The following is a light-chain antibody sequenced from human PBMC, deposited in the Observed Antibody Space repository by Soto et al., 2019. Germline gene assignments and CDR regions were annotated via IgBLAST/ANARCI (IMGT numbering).Light chain of an antibody. CDR3: QQYASSPLP. CDR2: GAS. Sequence: VAVSWSPQERATFSCNASQSVSSSYLAWYQQKPGQAPRLLIYGASSRATGIPDRFSGSGSGTDFTLTISRLEPEDFAVYYCQQYASSPLPFGEVSKV. V-gene: IGKV3-20*01. CDR1: QSVSSSY. J-gene: IGKJ1*01.